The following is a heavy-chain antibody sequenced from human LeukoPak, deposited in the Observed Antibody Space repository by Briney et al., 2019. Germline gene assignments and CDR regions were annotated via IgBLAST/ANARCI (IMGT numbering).Heavy chain of an antibody. J-gene: IGHJ6*03. Sequence: PSETLSHTCDVSGGSCTDHFWNWIREPPGKGLEWLGEINSGGRTNFHPTRRSRFTISLDTYKRQFSLKLTSVSAADTAVYNCARGVTVRGVLGQTFVFNDYYYMDVWGKGTAVTVSS. CDR2: INSGGRT. CDR1: GGSCTDHF. V-gene: IGHV4-34*01. CDR3: ARGVTVRGVLGQTFVFNDYYYMDV. D-gene: IGHD3-10*01.